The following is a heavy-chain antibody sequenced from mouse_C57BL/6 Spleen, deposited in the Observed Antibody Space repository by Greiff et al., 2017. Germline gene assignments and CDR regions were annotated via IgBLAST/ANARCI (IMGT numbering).Heavy chain of an antibody. Sequence: QVQLQQPGAELVKPGASVKMSCKASGYTFTSYWITWVKQRPGQGLEWIGDIYPGSGSTNYNEKFKSKATLTVDTSSSTAYMQLSSLTSEDSAVYYCARCEDYYGSSAFAYWGQGTLVTVSA. D-gene: IGHD1-1*01. CDR2: IYPGSGST. CDR3: ARCEDYYGSSAFAY. J-gene: IGHJ3*01. CDR1: GYTFTSYW. V-gene: IGHV1-55*01.